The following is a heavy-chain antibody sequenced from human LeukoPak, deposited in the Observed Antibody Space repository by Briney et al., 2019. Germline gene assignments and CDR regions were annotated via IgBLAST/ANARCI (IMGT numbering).Heavy chain of an antibody. Sequence: GGSLRLSCAASGFTFSSYSVNWVRQAPGKGLEWVSYISSSGSTIYYADSVKGRFTISRDNAKNSLYLQMNSLRAEDTAVYYCARVEGYSSSSGPYYFDYWGQGTLVTVSS. V-gene: IGHV3-48*04. CDR2: ISSSGSTI. J-gene: IGHJ4*02. D-gene: IGHD6-6*01. CDR1: GFTFSSYS. CDR3: ARVEGYSSSSGPYYFDY.